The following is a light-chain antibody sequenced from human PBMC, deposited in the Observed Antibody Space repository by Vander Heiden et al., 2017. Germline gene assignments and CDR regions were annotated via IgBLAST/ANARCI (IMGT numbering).Light chain of an antibody. J-gene: IGKJ1*01. CDR3: QQSYTTPRT. Sequence: DIQMTQSPSSLSASVGDRVTITCRASQSINTYVNWYQFKTGKAPKLLISAASSLLSGVPSRFSGSGSGTDFTLTISSLQPDDFATYYCQQSYTTPRTFGQGTTVEIK. CDR1: QSINTY. V-gene: IGKV1-39*01. CDR2: AAS.